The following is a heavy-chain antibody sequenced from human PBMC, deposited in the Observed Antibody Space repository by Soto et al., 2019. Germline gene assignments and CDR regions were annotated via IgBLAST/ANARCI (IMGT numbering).Heavy chain of an antibody. D-gene: IGHD6-19*01. Sequence: GGFLRLSCTASGFTFGDYAMSWFRQAPGKGLEWVGFIRSKACGGTTEYAASVKGRFTISRDDSKSIAYLQMNSLKTEDTAVYYCTSTHIAVAKYNDYWGQGTLVTVSS. V-gene: IGHV3-49*03. CDR3: TSTHIAVAKYNDY. J-gene: IGHJ4*02. CDR2: IRSKACGGTT. CDR1: GFTFGDYA.